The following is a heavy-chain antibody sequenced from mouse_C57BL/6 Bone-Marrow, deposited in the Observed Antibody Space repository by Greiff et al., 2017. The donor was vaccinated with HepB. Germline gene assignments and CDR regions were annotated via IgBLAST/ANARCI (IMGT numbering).Heavy chain of an antibody. V-gene: IGHV1-62-2*01. CDR2: FYPGSGSI. J-gene: IGHJ1*03. Sequence: VHLVESGAELVKPGASVKLSCKASGYTFTEYTIHWVKQRSGQGLEWIGWFYPGSGSIKYNEKFKDKATLTADKSSSTVYMELSRLTSEDSAVYFCARHGYYYGSSSYWYFDVWGTGTTVTVSS. CDR3: ARHGYYYGSSSYWYFDV. CDR1: GYTFTEYT. D-gene: IGHD1-1*01.